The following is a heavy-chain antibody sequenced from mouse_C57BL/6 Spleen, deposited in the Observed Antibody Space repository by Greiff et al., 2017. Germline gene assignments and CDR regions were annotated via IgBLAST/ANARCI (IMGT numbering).Heavy chain of an antibody. J-gene: IGHJ4*01. CDR1: GYTFTSYR. Sequence: VQLQQSGAELVKPGASVKLSCKASGYTFTSYRMHWVKQRPGQGLEWIGYIHPNNGCTNYNEKFKGKATLTVDKSSSTAYMQLRSLTSEDSAVYYCGSGDTAQDHYYAKDYWGQGTSVTVSS. D-gene: IGHD3-2*02. CDR2: IHPNNGCT. CDR3: GSGDTAQDHYYAKDY. V-gene: IGHV1-64*01.